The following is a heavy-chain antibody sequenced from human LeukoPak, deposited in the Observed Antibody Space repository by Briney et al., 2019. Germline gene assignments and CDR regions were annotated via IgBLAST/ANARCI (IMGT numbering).Heavy chain of an antibody. CDR2: IAPSSGTT. D-gene: IGHD3-10*01. J-gene: IGHJ4*02. CDR3: ARASGSSAVPFDY. Sequence: ASVKVSCKSSGYTFTSNYMHWVRQAPGQGLEWMGVIAPSSGTTSYAQKFQGRVTMTRDTSTSTLYMELSSLTSEDTAVYYCARASGSSAVPFDYWGQGTLVTVSS. V-gene: IGHV1-46*01. CDR1: GYTFTSNY.